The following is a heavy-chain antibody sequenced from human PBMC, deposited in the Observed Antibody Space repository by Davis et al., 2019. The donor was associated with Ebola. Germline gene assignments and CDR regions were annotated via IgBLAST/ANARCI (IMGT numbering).Heavy chain of an antibody. J-gene: IGHJ6*04. Sequence: ASVKVSCKVSGYSLTELSMHWVRQAPGQGLEWMGYFDPEDGEALYAQKFQGRVTMTRDTSTSTVYMELSSLRSEDTAVYYCARETGDGDGMDVWGKGTTVTVSS. CDR2: FDPEDGEA. CDR3: ARETGDGDGMDV. CDR1: GYSLTELS. V-gene: IGHV1-24*01. D-gene: IGHD7-27*01.